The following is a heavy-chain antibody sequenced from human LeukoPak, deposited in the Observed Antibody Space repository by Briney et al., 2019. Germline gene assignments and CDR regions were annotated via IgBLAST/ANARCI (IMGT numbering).Heavy chain of an antibody. Sequence: ASVKVSCKASGYTFTGYYMHWVRQAPGQGLEWMGWISAYNGNTNYAQKLQGRVTMTTDTSTSTAYMELRSLRSDDTAVYYCARDGTSSGWSCDDCWGQGTLVTVSS. CDR2: ISAYNGNT. D-gene: IGHD6-19*01. CDR3: ARDGTSSGWSCDDC. V-gene: IGHV1-18*04. J-gene: IGHJ4*02. CDR1: GYTFTGYY.